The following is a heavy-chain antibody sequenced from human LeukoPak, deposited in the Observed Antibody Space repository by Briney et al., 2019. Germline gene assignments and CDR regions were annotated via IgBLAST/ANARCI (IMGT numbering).Heavy chain of an antibody. CDR3: ASREGYYYDSSGIALGI. V-gene: IGHV3-48*01. CDR2: IRSDSSAI. D-gene: IGHD3-22*01. Sequence: PGGSLRLSCAASGFGFGDYSMTWVRQAPGKGPEWVSYIRSDSSAIYYADSVKGRFTISRDNAKKSLYLQMNSLRAEDTAVYYCASREGYYYDSSGIALGIWGQGTLVTVSS. CDR1: GFGFGDYS. J-gene: IGHJ4*02.